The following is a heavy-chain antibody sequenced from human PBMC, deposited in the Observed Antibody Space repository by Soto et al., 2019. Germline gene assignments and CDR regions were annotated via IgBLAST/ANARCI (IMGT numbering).Heavy chain of an antibody. CDR3: AKDICAYSSGSCYFDY. CDR1: GFTFSSYV. CDR2: ISDSATST. Sequence: EVQLVESGGGLVKPGGSLRLSCAASGFTFSSYVMSWVRQAPGKGLEWVSTISDSATSTYYTDSVKGRFTISRDNSKNTLYLQMNSLRAEDTARYYCAKDICAYSSGSCYFDYWGQGTLVTVSS. J-gene: IGHJ4*02. V-gene: IGHV3-23*04. D-gene: IGHD6-19*01.